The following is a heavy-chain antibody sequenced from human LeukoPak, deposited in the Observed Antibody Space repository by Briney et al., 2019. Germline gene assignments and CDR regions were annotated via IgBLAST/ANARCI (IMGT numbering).Heavy chain of an antibody. J-gene: IGHJ4*02. Sequence: GASVKVSCKASGYTFTSYGISWVRQAPGQGLEWMGWISAYNGNTNYAQKLQGRVTMTTDTSTSTAYMELRSLRSDDTAVYYCARDLSRKGIDPVTYYFDYWGQGTLVTVSS. V-gene: IGHV1-18*01. CDR1: GYTFTSYG. D-gene: IGHD4-23*01. CDR2: ISAYNGNT. CDR3: ARDLSRKGIDPVTYYFDY.